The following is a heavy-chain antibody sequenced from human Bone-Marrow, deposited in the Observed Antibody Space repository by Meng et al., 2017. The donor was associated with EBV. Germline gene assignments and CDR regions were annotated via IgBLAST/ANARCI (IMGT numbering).Heavy chain of an antibody. CDR3: ARSPLWFGESNFDY. Sequence: GLFVHVGAEVQKPGASVKVSCKASGYTFTSYAMHWVRQAPGQRLEWMGWINAGNGNTKYSQKFQGRVTITRDTSAGTAYMELSSLRSEDTAVYYCARSPLWFGESNFDYWGQGTLVTVSS. J-gene: IGHJ4*02. CDR1: GYTFTSYA. CDR2: INAGNGNT. D-gene: IGHD3-10*01. V-gene: IGHV1-3*01.